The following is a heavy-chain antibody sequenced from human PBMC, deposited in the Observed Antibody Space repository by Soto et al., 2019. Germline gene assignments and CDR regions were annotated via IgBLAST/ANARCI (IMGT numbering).Heavy chain of an antibody. CDR2: ISYDGSIK. CDR1: GFTFSSHS. J-gene: IGHJ4*02. Sequence: QVQLVESGGGVVQPGRSLRLSCAASGFTFSSHSIQWVRQAPGKGLEWVAVISYDGSIKYYADSVKGRFTISRDNSKNTSYLQMNSLRAEETAVFYCAREWSTSGDLDYWGQGTLVSVSS. D-gene: IGHD3-10*01. CDR3: AREWSTSGDLDY. V-gene: IGHV3-30-3*01.